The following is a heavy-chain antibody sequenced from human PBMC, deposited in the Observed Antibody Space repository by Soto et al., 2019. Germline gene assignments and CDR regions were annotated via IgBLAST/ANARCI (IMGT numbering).Heavy chain of an antibody. CDR2: ISGSGDSV. CDR3: GKERRGSGWSVCDF. V-gene: IGHV3-23*01. Sequence: VQLLESGGGLVQPGGSLRLSCAASGFIFRDYAMNWVSQAPGKGLEWVSDISGSGDSVRYADSVKGRFTNSRDNSMDTLYLHMNSLRVDDTAVYYCGKERRGSGWSVCDFWGQGDLVTVSS. CDR1: GFIFRDYA. D-gene: IGHD6-19*01. J-gene: IGHJ4*02.